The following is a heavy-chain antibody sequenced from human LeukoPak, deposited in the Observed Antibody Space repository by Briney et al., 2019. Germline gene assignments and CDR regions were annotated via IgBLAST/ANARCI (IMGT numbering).Heavy chain of an antibody. V-gene: IGHV1-18*01. J-gene: IGHJ6*03. CDR2: ISAYNGNT. CDR3: ARDLGGDFWSGYLHYYYYYYMDV. D-gene: IGHD3-3*01. Sequence: ASVKVSCKASGYTFTSYGISWVRQAPGQGLEWMGWISAYNGNTNYAQKLQGRVTMTTGTSTSTAYMELRSLRSDDTAVYYCARDLGGDFWSGYLHYYYYYYMDVWGKGTTVTVSS. CDR1: GYTFTSYG.